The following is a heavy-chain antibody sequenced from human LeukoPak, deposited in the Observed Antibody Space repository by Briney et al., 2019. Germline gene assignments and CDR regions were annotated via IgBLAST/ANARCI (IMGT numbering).Heavy chain of an antibody. CDR2: INPNSGGT. V-gene: IGHV1-2*02. Sequence: ASVKVSCKASGYTFTGYYMHWVRQAPGRGLEWMGWINPNSGGTNYAQKFQGRVTMTRDTSISTAYMELSRLRSDDTAVYYCARGNYGDYVGTYYYYGMDVWGQGTTVTVSS. CDR3: ARGNYGDYVGTYYYYGMDV. CDR1: GYTFTGYY. D-gene: IGHD4-17*01. J-gene: IGHJ6*02.